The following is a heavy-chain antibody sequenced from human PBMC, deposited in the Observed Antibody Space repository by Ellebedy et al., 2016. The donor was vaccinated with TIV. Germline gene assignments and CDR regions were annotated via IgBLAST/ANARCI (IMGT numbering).Heavy chain of an antibody. CDR2: ISGSGDKT. V-gene: IGHV3-23*01. CDR1: GITFSSHA. CDR3: AKELHMWGTIMIDC. D-gene: IGHD3-16*01. J-gene: IGHJ4*02. Sequence: GESLKISCAASGITFSSHAISWVRQTPGKGLEWVSAISGSGDKTYYTDSVKGRFTISRDNSQNTLYLQMNSLRAEDTAVYYCAKELHMWGTIMIDCWGPGTLVNVSS.